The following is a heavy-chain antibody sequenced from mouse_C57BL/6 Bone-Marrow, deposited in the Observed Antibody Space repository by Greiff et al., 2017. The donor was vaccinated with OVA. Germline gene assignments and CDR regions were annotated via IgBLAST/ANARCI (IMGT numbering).Heavy chain of an antibody. Sequence: QVQLQQSGAELARPGASVKLSCKASGYTFTSYGISWVKQRTGQGLEWIGEIYPRSGNTYYNEKFKGKATLTADKSSSTAYMELRSLTSEDSAVYFCARVEYYFRCDYWGQGTTLTVSS. CDR3: ARVEYYFRCDY. D-gene: IGHD1-1*01. J-gene: IGHJ2*01. CDR1: GYTFTSYG. CDR2: IYPRSGNT. V-gene: IGHV1-81*01.